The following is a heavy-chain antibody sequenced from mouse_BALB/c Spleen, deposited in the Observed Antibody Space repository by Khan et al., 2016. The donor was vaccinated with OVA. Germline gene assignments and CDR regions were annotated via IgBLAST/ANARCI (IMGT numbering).Heavy chain of an antibody. Sequence: VQLKESGPELVKPGASVKISCKASGYSFAGYFMNWVKQSHGKSLEWIGRINPYNGDTFYNQKFKGKATLTVDKSSGTAHMELLSLTSEDSAVYYCGRGSYFYYFDYWGHGTTLTVSS. CDR3: GRGSYFYYFDY. V-gene: IGHV1-37*01. J-gene: IGHJ2*01. CDR2: INPYNGDT. D-gene: IGHD1-1*01. CDR1: GYSFAGYF.